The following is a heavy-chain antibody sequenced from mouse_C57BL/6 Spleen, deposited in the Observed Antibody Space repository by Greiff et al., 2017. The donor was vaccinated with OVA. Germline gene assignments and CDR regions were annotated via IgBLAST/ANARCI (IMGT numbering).Heavy chain of an antibody. D-gene: IGHD1-1*01. CDR2: IVTENGDT. CDR1: GFNINGDY. Sequence: VQLQQSGAELVRPGASVKLSCTASGFNINGDYMQWVKQRPAQGLEWIGWIVTENGDTAYASKFQGKATITSDTSSNTAYLQLSSLTTEDTAVYYCARGYGSRPFDYWGQGTTLTVSS. J-gene: IGHJ2*01. CDR3: ARGYGSRPFDY. V-gene: IGHV14-4*01.